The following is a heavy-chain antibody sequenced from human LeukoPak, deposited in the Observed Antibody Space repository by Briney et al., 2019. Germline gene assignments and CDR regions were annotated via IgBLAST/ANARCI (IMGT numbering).Heavy chain of an antibody. J-gene: IGHJ4*02. CDR2: ILPSGGEI. V-gene: IGHV3-23*01. D-gene: IGHD2-8*02. CDR3: ATYRQVLLPFES. Sequence: GGSLRLSCAAPGFPFSTFAMTWVRQPPAKVLEWVSTILPSGGEIHYADSVRGRFTISRDNSKSTLSLQMNSLRDEDTAIYYCATYRQVLLPFESWGQGTLVTVSS. CDR1: GFPFSTFA.